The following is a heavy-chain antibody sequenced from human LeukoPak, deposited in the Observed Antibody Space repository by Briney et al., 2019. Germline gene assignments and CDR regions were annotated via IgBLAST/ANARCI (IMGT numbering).Heavy chain of an antibody. V-gene: IGHV4-4*07. D-gene: IGHD6-13*01. CDR3: AREHSGSPARSWYQYFDL. CDR1: GGSISSYY. CDR2: IYTSGST. J-gene: IGHJ2*01. Sequence: SETLSLTCTVSGGSISSYYWSWIRQPAGKGLEWIGRIYTSGSTNYNPSLKSRVTMSVDTSKNQFSLKLSSVTAADTAVYYCAREHSGSPARSWYQYFDLWGRGTLATVSS.